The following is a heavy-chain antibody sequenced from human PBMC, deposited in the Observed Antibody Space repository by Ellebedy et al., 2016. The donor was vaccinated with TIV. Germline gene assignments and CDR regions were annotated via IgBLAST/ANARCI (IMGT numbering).Heavy chain of an antibody. CDR3: ARDPNLGGVIANFDY. CDR2: FDPEDGET. D-gene: IGHD3-16*02. V-gene: IGHV1-24*01. CDR1: GYTLTELS. J-gene: IGHJ4*02. Sequence: AASVKVSCKVSGYTLTELSMHWARQAPGKGLEWMGGFDPEDGETIYAQKFQGRVTMTEDTSTDTAYMELSSLRSEDTAVYYCARDPNLGGVIANFDYWGQGTLVTVSS.